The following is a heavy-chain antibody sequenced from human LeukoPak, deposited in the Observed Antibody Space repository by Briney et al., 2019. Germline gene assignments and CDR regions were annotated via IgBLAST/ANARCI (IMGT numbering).Heavy chain of an antibody. V-gene: IGHV3-20*04. CDR3: ARGVRYYSYYYMDV. CDR2: IHWNGDTT. CDR1: GFTFDDYG. J-gene: IGHJ6*03. D-gene: IGHD3-9*01. Sequence: GGSLRLSCAASGFTFDDYGMNWVRQAPGKGLEWISGIHWNGDTTNYAASVEGRFTISRDNAKNSLYLKMNSLSAEDTALYYCARGVRYYSYYYMDVWGKGTTVTVSS.